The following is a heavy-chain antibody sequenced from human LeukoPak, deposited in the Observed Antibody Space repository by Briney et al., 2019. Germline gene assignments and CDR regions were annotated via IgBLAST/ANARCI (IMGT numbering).Heavy chain of an antibody. D-gene: IGHD3-3*01. CDR2: INQDGGEK. J-gene: IGHJ4*02. CDR1: GFTFSSYS. Sequence: GGSLRLSCAASGFTFSSYSMNWVRQAPGKGLEWVANINQDGGEKYYVDSVKGRFIISRDNAKKSLFLQMNSLRAEDTAVYYCARGGEYDFWSALDSWGQGTLVIVSS. V-gene: IGHV3-7*01. CDR3: ARGGEYDFWSALDS.